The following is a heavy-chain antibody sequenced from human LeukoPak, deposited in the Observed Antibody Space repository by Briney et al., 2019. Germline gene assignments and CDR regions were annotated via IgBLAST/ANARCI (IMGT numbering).Heavy chain of an antibody. CDR1: GCSISSGAYY. CDR2: IYYSGST. V-gene: IGHV4-31*03. Sequence: PSETLSLTCTVSGCSISSGAYYWRWIRQHPGKGLEWIGYIYYSGSTYYNPSLKSRVTISVDTSKNQFSLKLSSVTAADTAVYYCARDRYGDYEFDYWGQGTLVTVSS. CDR3: ARDRYGDYEFDY. D-gene: IGHD4-17*01. J-gene: IGHJ4*02.